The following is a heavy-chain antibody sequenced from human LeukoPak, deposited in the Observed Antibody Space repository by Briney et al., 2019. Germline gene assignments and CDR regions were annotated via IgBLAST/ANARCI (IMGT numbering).Heavy chain of an antibody. Sequence: GSSVKVSCKASGGTFSSYAISWVRQAPGQGLEWMGGIIPIFGTANYAQKFQGRVTITTDESTSTAYMELSSLRSEDTAVYYCAGRKYSSGWYEGYYYYYMDVWGKGTTVTVSS. CDR3: AGRKYSSGWYEGYYYYYMDV. CDR1: GGTFSSYA. D-gene: IGHD6-19*01. CDR2: IIPIFGTA. J-gene: IGHJ6*03. V-gene: IGHV1-69*05.